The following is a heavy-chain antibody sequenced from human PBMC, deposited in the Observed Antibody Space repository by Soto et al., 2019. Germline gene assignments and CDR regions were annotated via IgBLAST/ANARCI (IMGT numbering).Heavy chain of an antibody. CDR3: ARDKYYYYGLEG. J-gene: IGHJ6*02. Sequence: GGSLMLACASSGFSFDDYAMTWVLQAAGKGLEWVSAISGSGDNTYYADSVKGRFTISRDNSKNTLYLQMNSLRAEDTAVYYWARDKYYYYGLEGWGQGTTVTVAS. V-gene: IGHV3-23*01. CDR1: GFSFDDYA. CDR2: ISGSGDNT.